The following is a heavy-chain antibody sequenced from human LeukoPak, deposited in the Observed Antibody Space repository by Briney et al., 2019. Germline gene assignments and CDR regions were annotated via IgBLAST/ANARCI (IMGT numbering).Heavy chain of an antibody. CDR2: ISYDGSNK. Sequence: PGRSLRLSCAASGFTFSSYGMHWVRQAPGKGLEWVAVISYDGSNKYYADSVKDRFTISRDNSKNTLYLQMNSLRAEDTAVYYCAKDADSPYDYWGQGTLVTVSS. V-gene: IGHV3-30*18. CDR1: GFTFSSYG. D-gene: IGHD2-15*01. J-gene: IGHJ4*02. CDR3: AKDADSPYDY.